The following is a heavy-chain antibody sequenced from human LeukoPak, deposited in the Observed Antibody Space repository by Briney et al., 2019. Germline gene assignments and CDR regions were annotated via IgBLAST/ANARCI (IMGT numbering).Heavy chain of an antibody. D-gene: IGHD2-15*01. CDR3: VVVVVAEDY. V-gene: IGHV1-18*01. Sequence: ASVKVSCKASGYTFTSYDISWVRQAPGQGLEWMGWISAYNGNTNSAQKLRGRVTMTTDTSTSTAYMELRSLRSDDTAVYYCVVVVVAEDYWGQGTLVTVSS. J-gene: IGHJ4*02. CDR2: ISAYNGNT. CDR1: GYTFTSYD.